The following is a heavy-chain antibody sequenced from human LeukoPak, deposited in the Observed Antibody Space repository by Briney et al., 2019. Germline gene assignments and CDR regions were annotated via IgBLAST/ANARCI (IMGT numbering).Heavy chain of an antibody. D-gene: IGHD3-3*01. V-gene: IGHV4-4*07. Sequence: SETLSLTCTVSGGSISSYDWSWIRQPAGKGLEWIGRIYTSGSTNYNPSLKSRVTMSVDTSKNQFSLKLSSVTAADTAVYYCARDYADFWSGSNWFDPWGQGTLVNVSS. CDR1: GGSISSYD. CDR2: IYTSGST. CDR3: ARDYADFWSGSNWFDP. J-gene: IGHJ5*02.